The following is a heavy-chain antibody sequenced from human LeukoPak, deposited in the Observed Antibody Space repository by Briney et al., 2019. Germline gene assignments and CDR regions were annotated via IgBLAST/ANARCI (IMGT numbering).Heavy chain of an antibody. Sequence: PSETLSLTCTVSGGSISSYYWSWIRQPPGKGLEWIGYIYYSGSTNYNPSLKSRVTISVDTSKNQFSLKLSSVTAADTAVYYCARGTYGSGSYYGDFDYWGQGTLVTVSS. J-gene: IGHJ4*02. CDR3: ARGTYGSGSYYGDFDY. D-gene: IGHD3-10*01. CDR1: GGSISSYY. CDR2: IYYSGST. V-gene: IGHV4-59*01.